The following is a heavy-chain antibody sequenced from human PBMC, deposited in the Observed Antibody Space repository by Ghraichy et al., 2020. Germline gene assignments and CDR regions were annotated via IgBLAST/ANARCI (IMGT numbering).Heavy chain of an antibody. J-gene: IGHJ4*02. V-gene: IGHV3-7*01. D-gene: IGHD3-22*01. CDR1: GFTFSSHW. CDR3: ARAGEYYYDSSGYYNY. Sequence: GGSLRLSCAASGFTFSSHWMSWVRQAPGKGLEWVANIKQDESEKYYVDSVKGRFTITRDNAKNSLYLQMNSLRVEDTAVYYCARAGEYYYDSSGYYNYWGKGTLVTVSS. CDR2: IKQDESEK.